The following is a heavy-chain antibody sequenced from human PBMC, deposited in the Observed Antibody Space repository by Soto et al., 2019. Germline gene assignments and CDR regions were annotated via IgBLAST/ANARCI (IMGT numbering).Heavy chain of an antibody. CDR2: ISGSGGST. V-gene: IGHV3-23*01. CDR3: AKDLYSGDDYGDYVGY. J-gene: IGHJ4*02. D-gene: IGHD4-17*01. Sequence: PVGSLRLSCAASGFTFSSYAMSWVRQAPGKGLEWVSAISGSGGSTYYADSVKGRFTISRDNSKNTLYLQMNSLRAEDTAVYYCAKDLYSGDDYGDYVGYWGQGTLVTVSS. CDR1: GFTFSSYA.